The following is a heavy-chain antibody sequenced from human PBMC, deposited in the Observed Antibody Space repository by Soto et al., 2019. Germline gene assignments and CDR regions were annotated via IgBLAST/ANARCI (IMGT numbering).Heavy chain of an antibody. CDR1: GGTFSSYA. D-gene: IGHD6-6*01. J-gene: IGHJ6*04. CDR3: ATSSVAAERYSYYRMDV. Sequence: SVKASCKASGGTFSSYAISWVRQAPGQGLEWMGGIIPIFGTANYAQKFQGRVTITADESTSTAYMELSSLRSEDTAVYYCATSSVAAERYSYYRMDVWGTGTTVTVFS. CDR2: IIPIFGTA. V-gene: IGHV1-69*13.